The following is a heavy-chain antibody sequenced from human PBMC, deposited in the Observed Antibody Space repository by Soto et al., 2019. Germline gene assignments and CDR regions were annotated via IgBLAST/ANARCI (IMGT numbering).Heavy chain of an antibody. V-gene: IGHV1-3*04. Sequence: GASVKVSCKASGYTFTSYAIHWVRPAPGQRLEWVGWIDTGSGKTDYSQNFQGRVTITRDTPAPTAFMELSSLTSEDTAVYYCARGEDNSCYDYFDDWGQGALVTVSS. J-gene: IGHJ4*02. D-gene: IGHD3-22*01. CDR2: IDTGSGKT. CDR1: GYTFTSYA. CDR3: ARGEDNSCYDYFDD.